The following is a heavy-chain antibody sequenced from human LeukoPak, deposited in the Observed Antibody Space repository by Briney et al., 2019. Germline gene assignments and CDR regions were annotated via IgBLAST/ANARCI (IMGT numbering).Heavy chain of an antibody. Sequence: SETLSLTCTVSGGSISSSSYYWGWIRQPPGKGLEWIGSIYYSWSTYYNPSLKSRLTISVDTSKNQFSLKLSSVTAADTAVYYCARTGVGGYGEIDYWGQGTLVTVSS. V-gene: IGHV4-39*01. D-gene: IGHD4-17*01. CDR1: GGSISSSSYY. J-gene: IGHJ4*02. CDR2: IYYSWST. CDR3: ARTGVGGYGEIDY.